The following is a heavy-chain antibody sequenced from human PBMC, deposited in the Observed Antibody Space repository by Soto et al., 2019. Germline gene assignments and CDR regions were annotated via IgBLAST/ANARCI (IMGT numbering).Heavy chain of an antibody. J-gene: IGHJ4*02. V-gene: IGHV5-51*01. CDR1: GCSFNPYC. Sequence: CQGSGCSFNPYCMGRVRQMPGRGLEWLGIIYPGDSDTKYSPSFQGQVTISADKSISTAYLQWSSLKASDTAMYYCARLAEAVVPAAMGYFDPWGQGTLVTVSS. D-gene: IGHD2-2*01. CDR3: ARLAEAVVPAAMGYFDP. CDR2: IYPGDSDT.